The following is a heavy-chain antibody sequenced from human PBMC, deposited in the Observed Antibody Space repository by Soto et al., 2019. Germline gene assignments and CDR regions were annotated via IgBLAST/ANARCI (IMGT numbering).Heavy chain of an antibody. CDR1: GGPIKSGDYY. V-gene: IGHV4-30-4*01. CDR2: IFYSGTT. D-gene: IGHD3-10*01. CDR3: ARAGFSYGHLLF. J-gene: IGHJ4*02. Sequence: SETLSLTCNVSGGPIKSGDYYWYWLRQPPGKALEWIGYIFYSGTTNYSPSLKSRVAISIDTSKNQFSLSLTSVTAADMAVYYCARAGFSYGHLLFWGQGIRVT.